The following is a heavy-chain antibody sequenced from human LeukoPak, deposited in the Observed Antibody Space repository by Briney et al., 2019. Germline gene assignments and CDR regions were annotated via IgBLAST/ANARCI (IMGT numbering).Heavy chain of an antibody. D-gene: IGHD1-26*01. Sequence: GGSLRLSCAASGFTFSSYSMNWVRQAPGKGLEWVSYISSSSSTIYYADSVKGRFTISRDNAKNSLYLQMNSLRAEDTAVYYCARDRAAYSGSYRDLDYWGQGTLVTVSS. V-gene: IGHV3-48*01. CDR3: ARDRAAYSGSYRDLDY. J-gene: IGHJ4*02. CDR1: GFTFSSYS. CDR2: ISSSSSTI.